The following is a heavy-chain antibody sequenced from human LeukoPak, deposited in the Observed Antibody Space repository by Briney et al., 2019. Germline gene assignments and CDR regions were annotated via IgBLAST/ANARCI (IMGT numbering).Heavy chain of an antibody. Sequence: GGSLRLSCAASGFTFDDHGMSWVRQAPGKGLEWVSGIKWDGGRTGYADSVKGRFTISRDNAKNSVYLQMNSLRAEDTALYYCARHPNRRVWFGELLISPLNYFDYWGQGTLVTVSS. CDR1: GFTFDDHG. CDR3: ARHPNRRVWFGELLISPLNYFDY. CDR2: IKWDGGRT. J-gene: IGHJ4*02. D-gene: IGHD3-10*01. V-gene: IGHV3-20*04.